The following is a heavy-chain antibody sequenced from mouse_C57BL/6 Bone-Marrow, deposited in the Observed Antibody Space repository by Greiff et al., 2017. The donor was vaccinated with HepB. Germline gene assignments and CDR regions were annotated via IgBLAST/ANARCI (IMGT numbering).Heavy chain of an antibody. D-gene: IGHD2-3*01. CDR2: ISSGGDYI. CDR3: TREGYDGYLWYFDV. J-gene: IGHJ1*03. Sequence: EVKLVESGEGLVKPGGSLKLSCAASGFTFSSYAMSWVRQTPEKRLEWVAYISSGGDYIYYADTVKGRFTISRDNARNTLYLQMSSLKSEDTAMYYCTREGYDGYLWYFDVWGTGTTVTVSS. V-gene: IGHV5-9-1*02. CDR1: GFTFSSYA.